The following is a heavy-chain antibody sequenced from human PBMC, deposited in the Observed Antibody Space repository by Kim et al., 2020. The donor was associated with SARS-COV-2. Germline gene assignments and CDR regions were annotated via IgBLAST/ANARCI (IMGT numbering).Heavy chain of an antibody. Sequence: RTNSTPSLKGRVTISVDTSKNQFSLRLGSVTAADTAVYYCAFGGKVIDYWGQGTLVTVSS. D-gene: IGHD3-16*01. V-gene: IGHV4-34*01. J-gene: IGHJ4*02. CDR3: AFGGKVIDY. CDR2: RT.